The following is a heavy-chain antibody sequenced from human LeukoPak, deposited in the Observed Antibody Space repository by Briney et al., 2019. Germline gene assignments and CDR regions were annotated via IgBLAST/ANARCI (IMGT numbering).Heavy chain of an antibody. J-gene: IGHJ4*02. V-gene: IGHV4-59*12. D-gene: IGHD3-10*01. CDR2: IYYSGST. CDR3: ARDVGAGLDY. CDR1: GGSIRSYY. Sequence: SETLSLTCTVSGGSIRSYYWSWIRQPPGKGLEWIGYIYYSGSTNYNPSLKSRVTISVDKSKNQFSLKLSSVAAADTAVYYCARDVGAGLDYWGQGTLVTVSS.